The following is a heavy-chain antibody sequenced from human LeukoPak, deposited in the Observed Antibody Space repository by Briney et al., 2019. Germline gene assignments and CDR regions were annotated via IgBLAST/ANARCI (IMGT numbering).Heavy chain of an antibody. CDR2: IRYDGSNK. D-gene: IGHD1-26*01. J-gene: IGHJ5*02. CDR1: GFTFSSYG. CDR3: AKAVLEWELTKNWFDP. V-gene: IGHV3-30*02. Sequence: PGGSLRLSCAASGFTFSSYGMHWVRQAPGKGLECVAFIRYDGSNKYYADSVKGRFTISRDNSKNTLYLQMNSLRAEDTAVYYCAKAVLEWELTKNWFDPWGQGTLVTVSS.